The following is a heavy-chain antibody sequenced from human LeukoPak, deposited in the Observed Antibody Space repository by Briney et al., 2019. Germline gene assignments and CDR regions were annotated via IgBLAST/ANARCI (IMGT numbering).Heavy chain of an antibody. Sequence: GGSLRLSCAASGFTFSSYAMHWVRQAPGKGLEWVAGISYDGSNKYYADSVEGRFTISRDNYKNKLNLQMNRLRAEDTAVYYCAREGVVAGVDAFDIWGQGTMVTVSS. V-gene: IGHV3-30*04. CDR1: GFTFSSYA. CDR3: AREGVVAGVDAFDI. CDR2: ISYDGSNK. J-gene: IGHJ3*02. D-gene: IGHD6-19*01.